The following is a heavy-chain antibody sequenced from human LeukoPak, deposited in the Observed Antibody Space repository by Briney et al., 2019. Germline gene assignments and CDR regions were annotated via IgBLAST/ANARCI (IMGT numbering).Heavy chain of an antibody. CDR3: ARDPGGVVPAAIDY. J-gene: IGHJ4*02. CDR1: GYTFTSYG. V-gene: IGHV1-2*02. CDR2: INPNSGGT. D-gene: IGHD2-2*01. Sequence: AASVKVSCKASGYTFTSYGISWVRQAPGQGLEWMGWINPNSGGTNYAQKFQGRVTMTRDTSISTAYMELSRLRSDDTAVYYCARDPGGVVPAAIDYWGQGTLVTVSS.